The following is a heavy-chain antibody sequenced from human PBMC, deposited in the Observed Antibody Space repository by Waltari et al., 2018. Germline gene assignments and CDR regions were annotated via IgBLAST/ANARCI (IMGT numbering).Heavy chain of an antibody. D-gene: IGHD5-18*01. J-gene: IGHJ5*02. CDR3: ARMGTDTAMVTHNWFDP. V-gene: IGHV3-48*02. CDR1: GFTFSSYS. Sequence: EVQLVESGGGLVQPGGSLRLSCAASGFTFSSYSMNWVRQAPGKGVEGVSYNSSSSITIYYADSVKGQFTISRDNAKNSLYLKMNSLRDEDTAVYYCARMGTDTAMVTHNWFDPWGQGTLVTVSS. CDR2: NSSSSITI.